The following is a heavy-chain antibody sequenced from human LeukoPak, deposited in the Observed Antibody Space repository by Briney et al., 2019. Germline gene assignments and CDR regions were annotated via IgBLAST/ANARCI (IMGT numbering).Heavy chain of an antibody. CDR3: ARELSGWAFDY. Sequence: GGSLRLSCAASRFSFSSYAMHWVRQAPGKGLEWVAVISYHGSNKYYADSVKGRFTISRDNSNNTLFLQMNSLKTEDTAVYFCARELSGWAFDYWGQGTLVTVSS. J-gene: IGHJ4*02. V-gene: IGHV3-30-3*01. CDR2: ISYHGSNK. D-gene: IGHD6-19*01. CDR1: RFSFSSYA.